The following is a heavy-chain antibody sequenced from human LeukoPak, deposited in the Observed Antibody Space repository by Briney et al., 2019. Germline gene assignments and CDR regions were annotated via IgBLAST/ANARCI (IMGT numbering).Heavy chain of an antibody. Sequence: SVKVSCKASGYTFTGYYMHWVRQAPGQGLEWMGGIIPIFGTANYAQKFQGRVTITADESTSTAYMELSSLRSEDTAVYYCARGWGIAARPWDYYYMDVWGKGTTVTVSS. CDR1: GYTFTGYY. CDR3: ARGWGIAARPWDYYYMDV. CDR2: IIPIFGTA. J-gene: IGHJ6*03. D-gene: IGHD6-6*01. V-gene: IGHV1-69*13.